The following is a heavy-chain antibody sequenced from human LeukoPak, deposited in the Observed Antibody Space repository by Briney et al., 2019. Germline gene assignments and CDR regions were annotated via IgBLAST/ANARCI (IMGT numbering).Heavy chain of an antibody. Sequence: GASVTVSFKASGYSFTDSYMHWVRLAPGQGLEWMGWINPSSGGTNDEQKFQGRVSMTRDTSISTAYMEMSRLKSDDTAVYYCARDLGYTTSCWGQGTLGTVAS. CDR1: GYSFTDSY. CDR2: INPSSGGT. V-gene: IGHV1-2*02. D-gene: IGHD6-13*01. CDR3: ARDLGYTTSC. J-gene: IGHJ4*02.